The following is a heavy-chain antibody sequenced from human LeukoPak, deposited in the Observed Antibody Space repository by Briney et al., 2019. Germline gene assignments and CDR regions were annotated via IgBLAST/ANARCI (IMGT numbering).Heavy chain of an antibody. D-gene: IGHD3-3*01. V-gene: IGHV4-34*01. CDR1: GGSFSGYY. CDR3: ARGRREITIFGVVIIRDAFDI. J-gene: IGHJ3*02. Sequence: PSETLSLTCAVYGGSFSGYYWSWIRQPPGKGLEWIGEINHSGSTNYNPSLKSRVTISADTSKNQFSLKLSSVTAADTAVYYCARGRREITIFGVVIIRDAFDIWGQGTMVTVSS. CDR2: INHSGST.